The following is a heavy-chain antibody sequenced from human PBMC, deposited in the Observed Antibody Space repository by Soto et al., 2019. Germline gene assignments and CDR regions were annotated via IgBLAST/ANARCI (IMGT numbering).Heavy chain of an antibody. D-gene: IGHD2-2*01. CDR1: GGSISSYY. V-gene: IGHV4-59*01. CDR3: ARVVVPAYVSFWFEP. Sequence: QVQLQESGPGLVKPSETLSLTCTVSGGSISSYYLRWIRQPPGKGLEWIGYIYYSGSTNYNPSLKSRVTRSVDTSKNQFSLNLSSVTAADTAVYYCARVVVPAYVSFWFEPCGLGTLVTVSS. CDR2: IYYSGST. J-gene: IGHJ5*02.